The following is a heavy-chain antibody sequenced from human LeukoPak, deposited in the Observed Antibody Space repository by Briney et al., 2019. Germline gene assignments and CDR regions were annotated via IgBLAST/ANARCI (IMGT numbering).Heavy chain of an antibody. CDR3: ARGPPSRSGKQDS. Sequence: GGSLRLSCTASEFTFRNFALYWVRQAPAKGQERVAVISSNGNKISSADSVRGRFTIFRDTSNTPVSLHMNDMRVEDTALYYCARGPPSRSGKQDSWGQGTLVTVSS. D-gene: IGHD6-6*01. J-gene: IGHJ4*02. V-gene: IGHV3-30*04. CDR1: EFTFRNFA. CDR2: ISSNGNKI.